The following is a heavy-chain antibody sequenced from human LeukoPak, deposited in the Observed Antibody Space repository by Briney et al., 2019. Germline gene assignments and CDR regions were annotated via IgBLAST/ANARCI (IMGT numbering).Heavy chain of an antibody. J-gene: IGHJ5*02. V-gene: IGHV1-69*05. CDR3: ARTVVAGLPPGCSSTSCTNWFDP. Sequence: SVKVSCKASGGTFSSYTVSWVRQAPGQGLEWMGGIIPIFGTTTFAQKFQGRVTIITDASTSTVYMELSSLRSEDTAVYYCARTVVAGLPPGCSSTSCTNWFDPWGQGTLVTVSS. CDR1: GGTFSSYT. CDR2: IIPIFGTT. D-gene: IGHD2-2*01.